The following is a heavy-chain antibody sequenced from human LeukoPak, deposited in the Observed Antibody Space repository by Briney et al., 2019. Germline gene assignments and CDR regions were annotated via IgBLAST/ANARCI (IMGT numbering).Heavy chain of an antibody. CDR1: GFTFNDYA. D-gene: IGHD3-3*01. CDR3: TKARDDYGVDTIDS. J-gene: IGHJ4*02. CDR2: IRSSGATT. Sequence: GGSLRLSCATSGFTFNDYAMTWVRQAPGKGLEWVSAIRSSGATTYYADSVKGRFTISRDNSKNTVNLQMNSLRAEDTAIYYCTKARDDYGVDTIDSWGQGTLVTVSS. V-gene: IGHV3-23*01.